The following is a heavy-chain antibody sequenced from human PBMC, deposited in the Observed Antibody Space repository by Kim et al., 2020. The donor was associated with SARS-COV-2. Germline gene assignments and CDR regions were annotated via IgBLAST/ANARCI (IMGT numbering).Heavy chain of an antibody. CDR3: TTDAVSYYYYGMDV. V-gene: IGHV3-15*01. Sequence: AAPVKGRFTISRDDSKNTLYLQMNSLKTEDTAVYYCTTDAVSYYYYGMDVWGQGTTVTVSS. J-gene: IGHJ6*02. D-gene: IGHD6-19*01.